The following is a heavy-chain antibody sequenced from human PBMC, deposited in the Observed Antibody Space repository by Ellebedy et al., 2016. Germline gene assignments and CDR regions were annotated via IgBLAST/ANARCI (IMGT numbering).Heavy chain of an antibody. Sequence: GGSLRLSXAASGFTVGNNYMIWVRQAPGKGLEWVSLIYSGVSTYYADSVKGRFTISRDNSKNTLYLQMNSLRAEDATVYYCARNPGDCYSCGYWGQGTLVTVSA. CDR1: GFTVGNNY. D-gene: IGHD2-21*02. CDR3: ARNPGDCYSCGY. V-gene: IGHV3-53*01. J-gene: IGHJ4*02. CDR2: IYSGVST.